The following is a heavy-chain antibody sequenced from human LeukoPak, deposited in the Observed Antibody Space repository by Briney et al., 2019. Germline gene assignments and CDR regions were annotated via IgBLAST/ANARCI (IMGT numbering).Heavy chain of an antibody. D-gene: IGHD3-9*01. J-gene: IGHJ4*02. CDR1: GFTFSNYV. CDR3: ARDNDWAFHY. Sequence: GGSLRLSCAASGFTFSNYVMSWVRQAPGKGLEWVSYINHNGEMIFYPDFVKGRSTISRDNAKNSLYLQMNSLRDEDTAVYYCARDNDWAFHYWGQGTLVTVSS. V-gene: IGHV3-48*02. CDR2: INHNGEMI.